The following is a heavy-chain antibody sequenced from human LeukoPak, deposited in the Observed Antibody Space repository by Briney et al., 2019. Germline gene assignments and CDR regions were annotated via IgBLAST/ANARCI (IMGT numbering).Heavy chain of an antibody. CDR1: GYTFTGYS. D-gene: IGHD5-24*01. J-gene: IGHJ4*02. V-gene: IGHV1-2*02. Sequence: GASVKVSCKASGYTFTGYSMNWVRQAPGQGLEWMGWINPSSGGTNYAQKFKGRVAMTRATSINTVYMELSRLRSDDTAVYYCARSSEMATITSPFDYWGQGTLVTVSS. CDR3: ARSSEMATITSPFDY. CDR2: INPSSGGT.